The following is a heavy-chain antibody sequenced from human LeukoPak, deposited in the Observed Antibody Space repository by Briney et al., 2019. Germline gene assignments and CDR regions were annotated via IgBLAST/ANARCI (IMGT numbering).Heavy chain of an antibody. D-gene: IGHD3-22*01. Sequence: SETLPLTCTVSGGSFSSGSYYWSWIRQPPGKGLEWIGYIYYSGSTNYNPSLKSRVTISVDTSKNQFSLKLSSVTAADTAVYYCARESIYYDSSGYYDFDYWGQGTLVTVSS. CDR1: GGSFSSGSYY. CDR2: IYYSGST. J-gene: IGHJ4*02. CDR3: ARESIYYDSSGYYDFDY. V-gene: IGHV4-61*01.